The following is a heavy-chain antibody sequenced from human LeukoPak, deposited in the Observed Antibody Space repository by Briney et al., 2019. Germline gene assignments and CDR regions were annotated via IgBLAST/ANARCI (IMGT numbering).Heavy chain of an antibody. V-gene: IGHV3-30*02. Sequence: PGGSLRLSCAASGFTFSSYGMHWVRQAPGKGLEWVAFIRYDGSNKYYADSVKGRFTISRDNSKNTLYLQTNSLRAEDTAVYYCAKDPWQQLVRGGYYFDYWGQGTLVTVSS. D-gene: IGHD6-13*01. CDR2: IRYDGSNK. CDR1: GFTFSSYG. CDR3: AKDPWQQLVRGGYYFDY. J-gene: IGHJ4*02.